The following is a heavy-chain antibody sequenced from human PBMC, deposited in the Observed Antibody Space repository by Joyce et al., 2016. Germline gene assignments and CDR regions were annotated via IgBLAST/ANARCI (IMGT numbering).Heavy chain of an antibody. J-gene: IGHJ4*02. CDR2: IYYSGKT. CDR3: ARLFLRESRVVDY. Sequence: RLQLQESGPGLVKPSETLSLTCSVSGGSISSDSYYWGWIHQPPGKGLEWIGFIYYSGKTYYNPSLESRVTISVDTSKNQFSLKLSSLTAADTAVYYCARLFLRESRVVDYWGQGTLVTVSS. CDR1: GGSISSDSYY. V-gene: IGHV4-39*06. D-gene: IGHD3-10*01.